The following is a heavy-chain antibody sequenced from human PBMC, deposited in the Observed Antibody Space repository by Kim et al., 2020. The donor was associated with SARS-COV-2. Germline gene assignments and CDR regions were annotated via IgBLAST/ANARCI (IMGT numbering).Heavy chain of an antibody. Sequence: GGSLRLSCAASGFTFSSYAMLWVRQAPGKGLEWVAVISYDGSHKYNGEPVKGRFTVSRDNAKNTLYLQMDSLRAEDTAVYYCARASDIAATYYLGYWGQGTLVTVSS. V-gene: IGHV3-30*04. J-gene: IGHJ4*02. D-gene: IGHD5-12*01. CDR1: GFTFSSYA. CDR3: ARASDIAATYYLGY. CDR2: ISYDGSHK.